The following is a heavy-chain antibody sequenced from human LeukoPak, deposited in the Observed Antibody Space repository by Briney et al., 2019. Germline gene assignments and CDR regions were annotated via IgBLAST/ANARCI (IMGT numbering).Heavy chain of an antibody. CDR1: GASFTGYY. J-gene: IGHJ4*02. D-gene: IGHD3-10*01. CDR2: MNQRGSK. Sequence: PSETLSLTCDVYGASFTGYYWSWIRQSPGKGLEWIGEMNQRGSKNYNPSLKSRVTISVDRSKNQFSLKLSSVTAADTAVYYCARLPRVRGVIITGFFDYWGQGTLVTVSS. V-gene: IGHV4-34*01. CDR3: ARLPRVRGVIITGFFDY.